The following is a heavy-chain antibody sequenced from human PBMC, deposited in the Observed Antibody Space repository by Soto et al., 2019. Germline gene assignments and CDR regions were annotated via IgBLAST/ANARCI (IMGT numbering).Heavy chain of an antibody. CDR1: GFTFSSYD. J-gene: IGHJ6*02. V-gene: IGHV3-30*18. D-gene: IGHD1-1*01. Sequence: QVQLVQSGRGVVQPGRSLRLSCATSGFTFSSYDMQWVRHAPGKGLEWVALISYEGLNTYYADSVRGRFIISRDNSKNILYLQMHSLRPDDTAVYYCAKLIYPLNSSGLDVWGQGATVIVSS. CDR2: ISYEGLNT. CDR3: AKLIYPLNSSGLDV.